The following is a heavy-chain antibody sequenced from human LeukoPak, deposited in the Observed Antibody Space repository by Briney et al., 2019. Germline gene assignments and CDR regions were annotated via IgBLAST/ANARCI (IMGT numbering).Heavy chain of an antibody. D-gene: IGHD5-12*01. CDR3: AKDPYRASSGLVDY. J-gene: IGHJ4*02. CDR1: GFAFDDYG. Sequence: GGSLRLSCAASGFAFDDYGMSWVRQAPGKGLEWVPGINWNGGSIGYADSVKGRFTISRDNSKNTLYLQMNSLRAEDTAVYYCAKDPYRASSGLVDYWGQGTLVTVSS. CDR2: INWNGGSI. V-gene: IGHV3-20*04.